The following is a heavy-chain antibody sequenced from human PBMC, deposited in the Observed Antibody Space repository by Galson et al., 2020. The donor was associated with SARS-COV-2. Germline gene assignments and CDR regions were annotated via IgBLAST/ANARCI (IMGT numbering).Heavy chain of an antibody. D-gene: IGHD6-19*01. V-gene: IGHV3-48*03. CDR2: ISRSGRTI. Sequence: GGSLSLSCAPSGFTFSRYEMNWLRQAPGKGLEWLSYISRSGRTIYYADPVKGRFTISRDNAKNSLYLQMNSLRAEATAVYYCASVSSGWSQSEYYMDVWGKGTTVTVSS. CDR1: GFTFSRYE. J-gene: IGHJ6*03. CDR3: ASVSSGWSQSEYYMDV.